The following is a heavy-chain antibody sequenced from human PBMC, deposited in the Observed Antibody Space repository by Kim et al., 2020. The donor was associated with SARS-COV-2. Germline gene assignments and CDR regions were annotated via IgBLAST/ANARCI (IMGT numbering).Heavy chain of an antibody. V-gene: IGHV3-53*01. CDR2: IYSGGST. J-gene: IGHJ3*02. D-gene: IGHD6-13*01. CDR1: GFTVSSNY. Sequence: GGSLRLSCAASGFTVSSNYMSWVRQAPGKGLEWVSVIYSGGSTYYADSVKGRFTISRDNSKNTLYLQMNSLRAEDTAVYYCARDRAAAADPGAFDIWGQGTMVTVSS. CDR3: ARDRAAAADPGAFDI.